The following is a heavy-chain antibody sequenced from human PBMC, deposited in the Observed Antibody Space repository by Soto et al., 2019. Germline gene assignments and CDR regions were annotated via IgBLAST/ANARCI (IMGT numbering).Heavy chain of an antibody. CDR1: RFTFSSSA. Sequence: GGSLRLSCAASRFTFSSSAMRWVRQAPGKGLEWVSAISGSGGSTYYADSVKGRFTISRDNSKNTMYLQMNSLRAEDTAVYYCAKATMVRGVIGYWGQGTLVTVSS. CDR3: AKATMVRGVIGY. V-gene: IGHV3-23*01. J-gene: IGHJ4*02. D-gene: IGHD3-10*01. CDR2: ISGSGGST.